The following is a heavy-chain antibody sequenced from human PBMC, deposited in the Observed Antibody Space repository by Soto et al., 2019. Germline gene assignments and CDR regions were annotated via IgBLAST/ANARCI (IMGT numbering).Heavy chain of an antibody. CDR2: ISASGAGT. J-gene: IGHJ4*02. CDR1: GFTFSNYA. CDR3: AKDARGNYRYFDY. V-gene: IGHV3-23*01. Sequence: EVQVLESGGGLVQPGGSLRLSCAASGFTFSNYAVNWVRQAPGKGLEWVSGISASGAGTYYADSVKGRFTISRDNSKNSLYLHMNSLTAEYTAVYYCAKDARGNYRYFDYWGQGTLVTVST. D-gene: IGHD3-16*02.